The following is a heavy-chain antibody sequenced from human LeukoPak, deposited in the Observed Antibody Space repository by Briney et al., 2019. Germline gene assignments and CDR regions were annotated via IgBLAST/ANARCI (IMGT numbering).Heavy chain of an antibody. CDR2: INHSGST. V-gene: IGHV4-34*01. J-gene: IGHJ4*02. Sequence: GSLRLSCAASGFTFSSYAMSWIRQPPGKGLEWIREINHSGSTNYNPSLKSRVTISVDTSKNQFSLKLSSVTAADTAVYYCARGAEDIVVVPAAPYDYWGQGTLVTVSS. CDR1: GFTFSSYA. CDR3: ARGAEDIVVVPAAPYDY. D-gene: IGHD2-2*01.